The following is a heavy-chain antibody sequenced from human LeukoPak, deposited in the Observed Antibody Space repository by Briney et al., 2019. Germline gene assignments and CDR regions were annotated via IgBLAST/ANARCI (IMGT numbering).Heavy chain of an antibody. CDR1: GYTFTSNG. D-gene: IGHD3-10*01. Sequence: ASVKVSCKASGYTFTSNGITWVRQAPGQGLEWMGWINPNSGGTNYAQKFQGRVTMTRDTSISTAYMELSRLRSDDTAVYYCARGDGYYYGSGSQTYFDYWGQGTLVTVSS. CDR2: INPNSGGT. V-gene: IGHV1-2*02. CDR3: ARGDGYYYGSGSQTYFDY. J-gene: IGHJ4*02.